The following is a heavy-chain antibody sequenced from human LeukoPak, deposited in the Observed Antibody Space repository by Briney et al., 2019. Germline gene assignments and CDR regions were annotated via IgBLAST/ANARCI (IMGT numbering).Heavy chain of an antibody. CDR3: VSFYETY. Sequence: GGSLRLSCAASGNYWMHWVRQAPGKGLVWVSHINSDGSWTGYADSVKGRFTISKDNAKNTVYLQMSNLRAEDTAVYYCVSFYETYWGRGTLVTVSS. J-gene: IGHJ4*02. CDR1: GNYW. CDR2: INSDGSWT. V-gene: IGHV3-74*01. D-gene: IGHD2-2*01.